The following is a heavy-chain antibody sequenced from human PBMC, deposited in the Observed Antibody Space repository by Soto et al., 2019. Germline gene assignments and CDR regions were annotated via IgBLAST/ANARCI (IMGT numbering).Heavy chain of an antibody. V-gene: IGHV3-30-3*01. CDR2: ISYDGSNK. Sequence: HPGGSLRLSCAASGFTFSSYAMHWVRQAPGKGLEWVAVISYDGSNKYYADSVKGRFTISRDNSKNTLYLQMNSLRAEDTAVYYCARAPEKGFGEYVNFDYWGQGTLVTVSS. J-gene: IGHJ4*02. CDR1: GFTFSSYA. CDR3: ARAPEKGFGEYVNFDY. D-gene: IGHD3-10*01.